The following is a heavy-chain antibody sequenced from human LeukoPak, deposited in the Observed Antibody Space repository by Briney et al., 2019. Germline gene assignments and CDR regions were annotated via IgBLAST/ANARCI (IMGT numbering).Heavy chain of an antibody. CDR3: ARGFGPCDY. D-gene: IGHD3/OR15-3a*01. CDR2: ISSGGATT. CDR1: GFTFRSYE. J-gene: IGHJ4*02. Sequence: GGSLRLSCVASGFTFRSYEMNWVRQAPGKELEWVSYISSGGATTYYRDSVKGRFTISRDDAKNSLYLQMDSLRAEDTAVYYCARGFGPCDYWGQGTLVTVSS. V-gene: IGHV3-48*03.